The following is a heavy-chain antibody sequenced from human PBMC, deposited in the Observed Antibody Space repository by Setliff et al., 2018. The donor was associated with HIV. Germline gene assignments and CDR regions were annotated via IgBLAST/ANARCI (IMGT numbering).Heavy chain of an antibody. Sequence: TSETLSLTCTVSGGSITTSTFCWGWIRQPPGKGLEWIGYIYVYNSERTNYNPSLTSRVTISVDTSRNQFSLKLTSVTAADTAIYYCARAVNFDYWGQGTQVTVSS. CDR2: IYVYNSERT. V-gene: IGHV4-61*05. CDR1: GGSITTSTFC. CDR3: ARAVNFDY. J-gene: IGHJ4*02. D-gene: IGHD6-19*01.